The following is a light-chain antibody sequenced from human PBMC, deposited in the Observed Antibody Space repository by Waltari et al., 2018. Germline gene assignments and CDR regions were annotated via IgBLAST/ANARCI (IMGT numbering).Light chain of an antibody. Sequence: DIVMTQSPLSLPATPGEPASISCRSSQSLLHSNGYNYLDWYLQKTGQSPHVLIYLSSSRASGFPDRLSGSGAGTDFTLNISRVEAEDVGVYYCMQALQTPLTFGGGTKVEIK. CDR1: QSLLHSNGYNY. V-gene: IGKV2-28*01. CDR3: MQALQTPLT. J-gene: IGKJ4*01. CDR2: LSS.